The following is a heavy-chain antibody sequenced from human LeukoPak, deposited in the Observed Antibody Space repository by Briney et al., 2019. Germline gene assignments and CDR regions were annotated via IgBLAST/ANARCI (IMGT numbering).Heavy chain of an antibody. D-gene: IGHD6-13*01. CDR1: GYRLTSYW. V-gene: IGHV5-51*01. Sequence: ESPKISCKGSGYRLTSYWIGWVRQVPGKGLGGMGIIYPGDSDTRHSPSFEGQVTISADKSISTAYLQWSSLKASDTAMYYCARQLYSSSWAYYYYGMDVWGQGTTVTVSS. CDR3: ARQLYSSSWAYYYYGMDV. CDR2: IYPGDSDT. J-gene: IGHJ6*02.